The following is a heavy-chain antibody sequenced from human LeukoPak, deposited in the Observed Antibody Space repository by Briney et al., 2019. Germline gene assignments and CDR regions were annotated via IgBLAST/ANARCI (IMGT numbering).Heavy chain of an antibody. CDR2: IYYSGNT. D-gene: IGHD3-10*02. CDR1: GGSISPYY. V-gene: IGHV4-59*01. J-gene: IGHJ4*02. CDR3: ARSTGSTMFIDY. Sequence: SETLSLTCTVSGGSISPYYWSWIRQPPGKGLEWLGYIYYSGNTEYKPSLKSRVAMSVDTSKNQFSLRLSSVTAADTAVYYCARSTGSTMFIDYWGQGTLVFVSS.